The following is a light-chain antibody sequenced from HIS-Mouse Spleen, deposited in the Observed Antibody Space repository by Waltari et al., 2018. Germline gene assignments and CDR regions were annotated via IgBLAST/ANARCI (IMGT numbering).Light chain of an antibody. CDR1: QSVSSN. CDR3: QQYNNWPTWT. V-gene: IGKV3-15*01. Sequence: EIVMTQSQATLSVSPGERATSPCRPSQSVSSNLAGYQQKPGQAPRPLIYGASTRATGIPARFSGSGSGTEFTLTISSMQSEDFAVYYCQQYNNWPTWTFGQGTKVEIK. J-gene: IGKJ1*01. CDR2: GAS.